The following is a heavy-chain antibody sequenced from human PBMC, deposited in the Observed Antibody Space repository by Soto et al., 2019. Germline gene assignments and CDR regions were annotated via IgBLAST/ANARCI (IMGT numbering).Heavy chain of an antibody. V-gene: IGHV4-30-2*01. Sequence: PSETLSLTCAVSGGSISSGGYSWSWIRQPPGKGLEWIGYIYHSGSTYYNPSLKSQVTISVDRSRNQLSLKLSSVTAADTAVYYCARHHTENLYYFYMDVWGSGTTVTVSS. CDR2: IYHSGST. CDR3: ARHHTENLYYFYMDV. J-gene: IGHJ6*03. CDR1: GGSISSGGYS. D-gene: IGHD3-10*01.